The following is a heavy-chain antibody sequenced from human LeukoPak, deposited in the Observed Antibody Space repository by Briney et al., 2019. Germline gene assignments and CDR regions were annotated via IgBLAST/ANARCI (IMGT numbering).Heavy chain of an antibody. CDR3: VKERGPFDGFDI. Sequence: RPGGSLRLSCATSGSSFSNYGMHWVRQAPGKGLEWVAVIWSNGINRYYADFVKGRFTFSRDNSKNTLSLQMNSLRVEDTAVYYCVKERGPFDGFDIWGQGTMVTVSS. CDR1: GSSFSNYG. J-gene: IGHJ3*02. V-gene: IGHV3-33*06. CDR2: IWSNGINR.